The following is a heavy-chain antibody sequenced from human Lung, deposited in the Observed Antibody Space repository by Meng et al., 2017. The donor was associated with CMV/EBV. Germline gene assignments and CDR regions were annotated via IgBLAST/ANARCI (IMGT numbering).Heavy chain of an antibody. D-gene: IGHD4-17*01. CDR1: GFAFRSYS. V-gene: IGHV3-21*01. Sequence: GESXKISCAASGFAFRSYSMNWVRQPPGKGLEWVASISSSVSDVYSADSVKGRFIISRDNGMDSLYLQMNSLRAEDTGVYYCARAGTTVTFFDHWGPGTPVTVSS. CDR2: ISSSVSDV. J-gene: IGHJ4*02. CDR3: ARAGTTVTFFDH.